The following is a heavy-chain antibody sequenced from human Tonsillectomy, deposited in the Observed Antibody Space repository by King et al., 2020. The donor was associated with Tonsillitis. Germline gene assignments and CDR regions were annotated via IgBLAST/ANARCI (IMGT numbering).Heavy chain of an antibody. CDR3: ARVAQFQQWLVVGFDY. V-gene: IGHV3-33*05. CDR1: GFTFSSFG. Sequence: VQLVESGGGVVQPGRSLRLSCVASGFTFSSFGMHWVRQAPGKGLEWVAVTSYDGNNKYYADSVKGRFTISRDNSKNTLYLQINSLRAEDTAVYYCARVAQFQQWLVVGFDYWGQGTLVTVSS. CDR2: TSYDGNNK. J-gene: IGHJ4*02. D-gene: IGHD6-19*01.